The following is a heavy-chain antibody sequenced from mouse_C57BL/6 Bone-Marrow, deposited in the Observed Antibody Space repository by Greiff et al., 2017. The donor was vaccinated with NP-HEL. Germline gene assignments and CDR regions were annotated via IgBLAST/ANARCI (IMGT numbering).Heavy chain of an antibody. CDR3: VRPTVESSY. CDR1: GYTFTSYW. D-gene: IGHD1-1*01. J-gene: IGHJ2*01. V-gene: IGHV1-69*01. Sequence: QVQLKQPGAELVMPGASVKLSCKASGYTFTSYWMHWVKQRPGQGLEWIGEIDPSDSYTNYNQKFKGKSTLTVDKSSSTAYMQLSSLTSEDSAVYYCVRPTVESSYWGQGTTLTVSS. CDR2: IDPSDSYT.